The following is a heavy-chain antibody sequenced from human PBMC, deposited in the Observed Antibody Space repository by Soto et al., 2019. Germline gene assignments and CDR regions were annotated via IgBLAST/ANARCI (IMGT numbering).Heavy chain of an antibody. CDR2: ISHGGTNK. D-gene: IGHD1-1*01. CDR1: GFSFSSKS. V-gene: IGHV3-30*18. Sequence: EAGGGVVQPGRSLRLSCAASGFSFSSKSMHWVREAKGKGLEWVAVISHGGTNKYYADSVKGRFTISRDNSKNTLYLQMNSLRPEDTAVYYCAKETTYGENDYWGQGTLVTVSS. J-gene: IGHJ4*02. CDR3: AKETTYGENDY.